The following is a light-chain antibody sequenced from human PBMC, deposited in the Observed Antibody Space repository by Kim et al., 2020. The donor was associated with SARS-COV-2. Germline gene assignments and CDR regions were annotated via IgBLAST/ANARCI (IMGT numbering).Light chain of an antibody. CDR2: DNN. V-gene: IGLV1-51*01. J-gene: IGLJ7*01. CDR3: GTWDSSLSAAV. CDR1: GSNIGNNY. Sequence: GQKAASSCSGSGSNIGNNYVAWYQQLPGTAPKLLIYDNNKRPSGIPDRFSGSKSGTSATLGITGLQTGDEADYYCGTWDSSLSAAVFGGGTQLTVL.